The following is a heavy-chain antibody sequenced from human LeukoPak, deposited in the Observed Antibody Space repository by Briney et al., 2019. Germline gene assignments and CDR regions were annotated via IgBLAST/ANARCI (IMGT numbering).Heavy chain of an antibody. CDR2: ISYDGSNK. J-gene: IGHJ5*02. D-gene: IGHD4-17*01. Sequence: GGSLRLSCAASGFTFSSYAMHWVRQAPGKGLEWVAVISYDGSNKYYADSVKGRFTISRDNSKNTLYLQMNSLRAEDTAVYYCARDLMTTVTPWGQGTLVTVSS. V-gene: IGHV3-30-3*01. CDR1: GFTFSSYA. CDR3: ARDLMTTVTP.